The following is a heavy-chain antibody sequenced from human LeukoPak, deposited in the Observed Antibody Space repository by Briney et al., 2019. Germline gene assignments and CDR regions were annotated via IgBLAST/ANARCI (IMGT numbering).Heavy chain of an antibody. D-gene: IGHD6-13*01. CDR2: IYTSGST. Sequence: SETLSLTSTVSGGSISGYYWSWLRQPAGKGLEWIGRIYTSGSTNYNPSLKRRVTMSVDTSKNQVSLKLSTVPAADTAVYYCAWGQQLITGDDAFDIWGQGTMVTVSS. CDR3: AWGQQLITGDDAFDI. J-gene: IGHJ3*02. CDR1: GGSISGYY. V-gene: IGHV4-4*07.